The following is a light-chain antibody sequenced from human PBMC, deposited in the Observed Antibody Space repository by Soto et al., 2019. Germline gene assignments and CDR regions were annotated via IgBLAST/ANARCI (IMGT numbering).Light chain of an antibody. Sequence: QSVLTQPASVSGSPGQSITISCTGTSSDVGGYNYVSWYQQHPGKAPKLMIYDVSNRPSGVSNRFSGSKSGNTASLTISGLQAEDEADYYCSSYTRSRSGFGGGAKVPVL. J-gene: IGLJ1*01. CDR2: DVS. CDR3: SSYTRSRSG. V-gene: IGLV2-14*01. CDR1: SSDVGGYNY.